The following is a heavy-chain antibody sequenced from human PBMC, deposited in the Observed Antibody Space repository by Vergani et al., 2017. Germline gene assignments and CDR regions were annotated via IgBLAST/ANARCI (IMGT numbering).Heavy chain of an antibody. D-gene: IGHD6-19*01. V-gene: IGHV3-9*01. CDR1: GFTFDDYA. CDR2: INWNSGSI. Sequence: EVQLVESGGGLVQPGGSLRLSCAASGFTFDDYAMHWVRQAPGKGLEWVSGINWNSGSIGYADSVKGRFTIARDNAKNSLYLQMNSLRAEDTALYYCACSGWEGDYWGQGTLVTVSS. J-gene: IGHJ4*02. CDR3: ACSGWEGDY.